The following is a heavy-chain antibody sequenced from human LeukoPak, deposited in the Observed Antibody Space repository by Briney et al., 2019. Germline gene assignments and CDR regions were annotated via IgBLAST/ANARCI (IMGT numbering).Heavy chain of an antibody. CDR2: INHSGST. Sequence: SETLSLTCAVYGGSFSGYYWSWTRQPPGKGLEWIGEINHSGSTNYNPSLKSRVTISVDTSKNQFSLKLSSVTAADTAVYYCASPRDDGSGSYLPWYFDLWGRGTLVTVSS. V-gene: IGHV4-34*01. J-gene: IGHJ2*01. CDR1: GGSFSGYY. CDR3: ASPRDDGSGSYLPWYFDL. D-gene: IGHD3-10*01.